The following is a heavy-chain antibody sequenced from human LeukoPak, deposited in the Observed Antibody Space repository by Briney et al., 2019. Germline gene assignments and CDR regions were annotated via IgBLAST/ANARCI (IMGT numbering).Heavy chain of an antibody. CDR3: AKDPVLRFLEWESYYYYMDV. J-gene: IGHJ6*03. Sequence: GGSLRLSCAASGFTFSSYAMSWVRQAPGKGLEWVSAISGSGGSTYYADSVKGRFTISRDNSKNTLYLQMNSLRAEDTAVYYCAKDPVLRFLEWESYYYYMDVWGKGTTVTVSS. V-gene: IGHV3-23*01. CDR2: ISGSGGST. CDR1: GFTFSSYA. D-gene: IGHD3-3*01.